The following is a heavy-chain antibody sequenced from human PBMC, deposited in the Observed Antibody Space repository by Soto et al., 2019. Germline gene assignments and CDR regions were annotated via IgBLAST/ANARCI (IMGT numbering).Heavy chain of an antibody. V-gene: IGHV1-69*02. CDR1: GGTFSTYT. CDR3: SIGSWSAETFDV. Sequence: QVHLEQSGAEVKKPGSSVKVSCKAAGGTFSTYTLIWVRQAPGQGLEWMGRIIPMLTVTNSAQKFQGRVTLTADKSTSTAFMELTSLTSDDTAVYYCSIGSWSAETFDVWGQGTMVTASS. J-gene: IGHJ3*01. CDR2: IIPMLTVT. D-gene: IGHD2-2*01.